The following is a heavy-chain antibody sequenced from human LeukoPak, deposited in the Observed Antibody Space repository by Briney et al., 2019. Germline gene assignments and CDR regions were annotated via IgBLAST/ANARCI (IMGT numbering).Heavy chain of an antibody. V-gene: IGHV3-21*01. Sequence: GGSLRLSCAASGFTFSSYSMNWVRQVSGKGLEWVSSISVGSTYIYYIDSVKGRFTISRDNAKNSLHLQMNSLRAEDTAVYYCARALDEGARFDYWGQGTLVTVSS. CDR1: GFTFSSYS. CDR3: ARALDEGARFDY. J-gene: IGHJ4*02. CDR2: ISVGSTYI.